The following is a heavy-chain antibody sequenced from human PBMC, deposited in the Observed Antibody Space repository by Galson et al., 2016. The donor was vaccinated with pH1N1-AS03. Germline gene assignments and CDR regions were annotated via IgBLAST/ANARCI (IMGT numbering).Heavy chain of an antibody. J-gene: IGHJ4*02. Sequence: SETLSLTCAVSGYSISSGFHWAWVRQPPSKGLEWIGTISHSGNTYYNPSLKSRVTMSVDTSKNQFSLKLSSLTAADAAVYYCARFSGSYQFDYWGQGTLVTVSS. CDR3: ARFSGSYQFDY. CDR2: ISHSGNT. V-gene: IGHV4-38-2*01. CDR1: GYSISSGFH. D-gene: IGHD1-26*01.